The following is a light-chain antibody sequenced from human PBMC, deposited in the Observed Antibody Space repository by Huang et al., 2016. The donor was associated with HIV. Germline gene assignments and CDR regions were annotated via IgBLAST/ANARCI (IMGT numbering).Light chain of an antibody. V-gene: IGKV4-1*01. CDR3: QQYYHNPLT. CDR1: QSLFFSSNKRSY. Sequence: DIVMTQSPDSLTVSLGERATINCRSSQSLFFSSNKRSYLAWYQKKPGQPPKLVISWASARESGVPDRFSGSGSETHLTLTINSLQAEDVAVYYCQQYYHNPLTFGGGTKVEI. J-gene: IGKJ4*01. CDR2: WAS.